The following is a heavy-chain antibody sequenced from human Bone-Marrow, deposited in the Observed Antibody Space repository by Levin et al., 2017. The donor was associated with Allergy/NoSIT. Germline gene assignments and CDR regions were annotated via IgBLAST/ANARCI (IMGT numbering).Heavy chain of an antibody. Sequence: GESLKISCAASGFIFSNYAMNWVRQAPGKGLEWVSQISGSGGNTHSADSVKGRFTFSRDTSKNTLYLQMSSMSAEDTAVYYCAGYDTSACHSPFDYWGQGTLVTVSS. CDR1: GFIFSNYA. V-gene: IGHV3-23*01. D-gene: IGHD3-22*01. J-gene: IGHJ4*02. CDR3: AGYDTSACHSPFDY. CDR2: ISGSGGNT.